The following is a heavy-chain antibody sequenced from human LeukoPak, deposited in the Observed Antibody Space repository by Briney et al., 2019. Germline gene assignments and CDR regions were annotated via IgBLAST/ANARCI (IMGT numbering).Heavy chain of an antibody. CDR3: ATDRGYSGYGTFDY. CDR2: ISGDGGTT. J-gene: IGHJ4*02. D-gene: IGHD5-12*01. Sequence: GGSLRLSCAASGFTFSDYAMAWVRQAPGKGPEWVATISGDGGTTYYADSMKGRFTISRDDSTDTLYLQMNSLTAADSALYYCATDRGYSGYGTFDYWGQGTLVSVSS. V-gene: IGHV3-23*01. CDR1: GFTFSDYA.